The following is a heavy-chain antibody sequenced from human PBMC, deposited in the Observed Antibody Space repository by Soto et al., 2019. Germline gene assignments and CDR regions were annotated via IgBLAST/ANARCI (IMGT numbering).Heavy chain of an antibody. J-gene: IGHJ4*02. D-gene: IGHD6-19*01. Sequence: SETLSLTCTVSGGSISSYYWSWIRQPPGKGLEWIGYIYYSGSTNYNPSLKSRVTISVDTSKNQFSLKLSSVTAADTAVYYWARVAVAGRMDYGGKGTLVTSPQ. CDR1: GGSISSYY. CDR2: IYYSGST. CDR3: ARVAVAGRMDY. V-gene: IGHV4-59*01.